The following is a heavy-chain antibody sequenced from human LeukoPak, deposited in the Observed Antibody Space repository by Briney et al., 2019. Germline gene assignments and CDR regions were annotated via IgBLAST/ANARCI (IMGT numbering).Heavy chain of an antibody. V-gene: IGHV3-23*01. CDR1: GFTFSSYA. CDR2: ISGGGGRT. CDR3: AKDEDYYYYYMDV. J-gene: IGHJ6*03. Sequence: GGSLRLSCAASGFTFSSYAMSWVRQAPGKGLEWVSAISGGGGRTYYADSVKGRFTISRDNSKNTLYLQMNSLRAEDTAVYYCAKDEDYYYYYMDVWGKGTTVTVSS.